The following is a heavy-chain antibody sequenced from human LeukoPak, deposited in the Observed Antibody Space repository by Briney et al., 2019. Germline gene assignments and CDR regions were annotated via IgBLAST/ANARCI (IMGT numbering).Heavy chain of an antibody. J-gene: IGHJ6*03. Sequence: ASVKVSCKASGYTFTGYYMHWVRQAPGQGLGWMGWINPNSGGTNYAQKFQGRVTMTRDTSISTAYMELSRLRSDDTAVYYCAREESYYDFWSGRRGYYMDVWGKGTTVTVPS. D-gene: IGHD3-3*01. V-gene: IGHV1-2*02. CDR2: INPNSGGT. CDR1: GYTFTGYY. CDR3: AREESYYDFWSGRRGYYMDV.